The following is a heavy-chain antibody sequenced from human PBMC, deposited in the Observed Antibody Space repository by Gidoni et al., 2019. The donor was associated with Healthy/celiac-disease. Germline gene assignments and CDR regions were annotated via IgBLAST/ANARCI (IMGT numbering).Heavy chain of an antibody. CDR1: GFTFSSYA. D-gene: IGHD2-2*01. J-gene: IGHJ4*02. Sequence: QVQLVESGGGVVQPGRSLRLSCAASGFTFSSYAMHWVRQAPGKGLEWVAVISYDGSNKYYADSVKGRFTISRDNSKNTLYLQMNSLRAEDTAVYYCARDSRGYDWGQGTLVTVSS. V-gene: IGHV3-30-3*01. CDR2: ISYDGSNK. CDR3: ARDSRGYD.